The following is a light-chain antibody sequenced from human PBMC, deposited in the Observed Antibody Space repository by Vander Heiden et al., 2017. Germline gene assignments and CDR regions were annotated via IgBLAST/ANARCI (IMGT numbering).Light chain of an antibody. J-gene: IGLJ2*01. V-gene: IGLV1-44*01. CDR1: SSNIGSNT. CDR2: SNN. Sequence: QSMLTQPPSASGTPGQRVTISCSGSSSNIGSNTVNWYQQLPGTAPNLLIYSNNQRPSGVPDRFSGSKSGTSASLAISGLQSEDEAAYYCAAWDDSLNCVVFGFGTKLTVL. CDR3: AAWDDSLNCVV.